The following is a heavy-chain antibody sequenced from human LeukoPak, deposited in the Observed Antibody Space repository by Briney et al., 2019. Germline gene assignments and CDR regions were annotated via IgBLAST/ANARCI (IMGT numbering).Heavy chain of an antibody. D-gene: IGHD3-9*01. CDR1: EFPVSSNY. CDR2: IKQDGSEK. V-gene: IGHV3-7*01. CDR3: ARDFDWLPDLKLNWYFDL. J-gene: IGHJ2*01. Sequence: GGSLRLSCAASEFPVSSNYMNWVRQAPGKGLEWVANIKQDGSEKFYVDSVKGRFIISRDNAKNSLYLQMNSLRAEDTAVYYCARDFDWLPDLKLNWYFDLWGRGTLVTVSS.